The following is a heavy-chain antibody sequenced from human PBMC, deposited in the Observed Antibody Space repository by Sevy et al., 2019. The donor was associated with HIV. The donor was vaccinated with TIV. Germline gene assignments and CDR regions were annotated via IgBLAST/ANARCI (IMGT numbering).Heavy chain of an antibody. CDR1: GYTFSSYA. CDR3: ASDRASGSYSPGRGYYYYYGMDV. D-gene: IGHD1-26*01. J-gene: IGHJ6*02. V-gene: IGHV3-30-3*01. Sequence: GGSLRLSCAASGYTFSSYAMHWVRQAPGKGLEWVAVISYDGSNKYYADSVKGRFTISRDNSKNTLYLQMNSLRAEDTAVYYCASDRASGSYSPGRGYYYYYGMDVWGQGTTVTVSS. CDR2: ISYDGSNK.